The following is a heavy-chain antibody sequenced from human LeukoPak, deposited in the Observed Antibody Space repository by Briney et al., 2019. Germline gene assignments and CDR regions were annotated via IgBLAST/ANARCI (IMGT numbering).Heavy chain of an antibody. J-gene: IGHJ5*02. V-gene: IGHV1-18*01. CDR2: ISAYNGNT. CDR1: SYTFTSYG. Sequence: ASVKVSCKASSYTFTSYGISWVRQAPGQGLEWMGWISAYNGNTNYAQKLQGRVTMTTDTSTSTAYMELRSLRSDDTAVYYCARGSQALRGYSGYANWFDPWGQGTLVTVSS. CDR3: ARGSQALRGYSGYANWFDP. D-gene: IGHD5-12*01.